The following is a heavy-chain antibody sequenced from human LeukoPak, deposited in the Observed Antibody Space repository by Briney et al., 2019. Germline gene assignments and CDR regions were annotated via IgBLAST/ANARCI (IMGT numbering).Heavy chain of an antibody. J-gene: IGHJ5*02. Sequence: ASVKVSCKASGYTFTDYSISWVRQAPGQGLEWMGWISAYNGNTNYAQKFQGRVTMTTDTSTSTAYMELRSLRSSDTAFYYCARDLYCGGGSCSPTWFDPWGQGTLVTVSS. CDR2: ISAYNGNT. V-gene: IGHV1-18*01. CDR3: ARDLYCGGGSCSPTWFDP. D-gene: IGHD2-15*01. CDR1: GYTFTDYS.